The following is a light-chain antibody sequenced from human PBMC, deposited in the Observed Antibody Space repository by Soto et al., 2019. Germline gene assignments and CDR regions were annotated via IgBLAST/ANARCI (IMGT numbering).Light chain of an antibody. V-gene: IGLV1-40*01. Sequence: QSVVTQPPSMSGAPGQRVTISCTGSSSNIGAGYDVHWYQQLPGRAPKLLIYGNTNRPSGVPDRFSGSKSGTSASLAITGLQAEDEADYYCLSFDSSLSVVFGGGTKLTVL. CDR1: SSNIGAGYD. CDR3: LSFDSSLSVV. CDR2: GNT. J-gene: IGLJ2*01.